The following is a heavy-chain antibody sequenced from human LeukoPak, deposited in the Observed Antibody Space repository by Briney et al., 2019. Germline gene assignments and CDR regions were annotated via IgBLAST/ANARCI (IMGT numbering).Heavy chain of an antibody. J-gene: IGHJ5*02. D-gene: IGHD3-10*01. CDR3: ARGLVRGVKPPVRRWFDP. V-gene: IGHV4-34*01. Sequence: SETLSLTCAVYGGSFSGYYWSWIRQPPGKGLEWIGEINYSGSTNYNPSLKSRVTISVDTSKNQFSLKLSSVTAADTAVYYCARGLVRGVKPPVRRWFDPWGQGTLVPSPQ. CDR2: INYSGST. CDR1: GGSFSGYY.